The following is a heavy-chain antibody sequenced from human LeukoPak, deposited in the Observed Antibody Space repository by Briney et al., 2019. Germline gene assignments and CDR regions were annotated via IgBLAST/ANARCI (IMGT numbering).Heavy chain of an antibody. CDR2: IYPGDSDT. D-gene: IGHD2-21*02. CDR1: GYRFSSYW. J-gene: IGHJ4*02. CDR3: ARQTRDGLKGNYFDY. V-gene: IGHV5-51*01. Sequence: GESLKTSCKGSGYRFSSYWIGWVRQMPGKGLEWMGIIYPGDSDTRYSPSFEGQVTISADKSIITAYLQWSSLKASDTAMYYCARQTRDGLKGNYFDYWGQGTLVTVSS.